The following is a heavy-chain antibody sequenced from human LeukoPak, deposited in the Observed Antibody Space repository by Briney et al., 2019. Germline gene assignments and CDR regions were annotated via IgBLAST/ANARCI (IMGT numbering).Heavy chain of an antibody. CDR3: ATPYSGSTVFDY. CDR2: INPSGGST. J-gene: IGHJ4*02. CDR1: GYTFTSYY. Sequence: ASVKVSCKASGYTFTSYYMHWVRQAPGQGLKWMGIINPSGGSTSYAQKFQGRVTMTRDTSTSTVYMELSSLRSEDTAAYYCATPYSGSTVFDYWGQGTLVTVSS. D-gene: IGHD1-26*01. V-gene: IGHV1-46*01.